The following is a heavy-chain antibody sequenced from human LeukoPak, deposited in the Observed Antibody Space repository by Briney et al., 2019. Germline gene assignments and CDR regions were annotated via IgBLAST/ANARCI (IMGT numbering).Heavy chain of an antibody. J-gene: IGHJ3*02. D-gene: IGHD3-3*01. CDR1: GGSFSGYY. CDR2: INHSGST. CDR3: ASSYPLKDYDFWGGYYSAFDI. V-gene: IGHV4-34*01. Sequence: SETLSLTCDVYGGSFSGYYWSWIRQPPGKGLEWIGEINHSGSTNYNPSLKSRVTISVDTSKNQFSLKLSSVTAADTAVYYCASSYPLKDYDFWGGYYSAFDIWGQGTMVTVSS.